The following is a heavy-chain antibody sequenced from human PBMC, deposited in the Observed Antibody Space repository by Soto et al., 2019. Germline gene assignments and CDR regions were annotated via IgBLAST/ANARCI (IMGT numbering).Heavy chain of an antibody. V-gene: IGHV2-5*02. CDR2: IYWDDDK. CDR3: AHHPYYGLGSYYFDY. Sequence: QITLKESGPTLVKPTPTLTLTCTFSGFSLSTSGVGVGWIRQPPGKALEWLAVIYWDDDKRSSSSLKSMHTVTNDTSKNQVVVTLTIIDSLDTATYYCAHHPYYGLGSYYFDYWGQGILVTVSS. CDR1: GFSLSTSGVG. D-gene: IGHD3-10*01. J-gene: IGHJ4*02.